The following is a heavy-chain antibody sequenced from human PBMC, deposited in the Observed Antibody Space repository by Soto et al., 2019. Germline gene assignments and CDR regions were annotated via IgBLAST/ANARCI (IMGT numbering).Heavy chain of an antibody. Sequence: PSETLSLICIVSGDSISGTIYYWGWIRQPPGKRMEWIGSIYYSGSTDYNPSLKSRVTISVDTSKNHFSLKLTSVTAADTAVYYCARPGGSGWFFFDSWGQGSQVTVSS. CDR2: IYYSGST. J-gene: IGHJ4*02. D-gene: IGHD6-13*01. CDR3: ARPGGSGWFFFDS. V-gene: IGHV4-39*02. CDR1: GDSISGTIYY.